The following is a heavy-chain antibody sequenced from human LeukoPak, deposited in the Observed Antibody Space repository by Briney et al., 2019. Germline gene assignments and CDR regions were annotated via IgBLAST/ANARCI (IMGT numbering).Heavy chain of an antibody. CDR1: GGSISSSSYY. V-gene: IGHV4-39*07. CDR3: AREIPLRGVIIKGGGWFDP. D-gene: IGHD3-10*01. CDR2: IYYSGST. Sequence: SETLSLTCTVSGGSISSSSYYWGWIRQPPGKGLEWIGSIYYSGSTNYNPSLKSRVTISVDTSKNQFSLKLSSVTAADTAVYYCAREIPLRGVIIKGGGWFDPWGQGTLVTVSS. J-gene: IGHJ5*02.